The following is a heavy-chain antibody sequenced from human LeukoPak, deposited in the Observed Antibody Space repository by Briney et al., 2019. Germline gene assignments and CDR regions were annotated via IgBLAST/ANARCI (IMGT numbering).Heavy chain of an antibody. Sequence: SGPTLVNPTQTLTLTCTFSGFSLSTSGVGVGWIRQPPGKALEWLALIYWNDDKRYSPSLKSRLTITKDTSKNQVVLTMTNMDPVDTATYYCAHKPARRDYYGSGSYDDAFDIWGQGTMVTVSS. D-gene: IGHD3-10*01. CDR2: IYWNDDK. CDR1: GFSLSTSGVG. CDR3: AHKPARRDYYGSGSYDDAFDI. V-gene: IGHV2-5*01. J-gene: IGHJ3*02.